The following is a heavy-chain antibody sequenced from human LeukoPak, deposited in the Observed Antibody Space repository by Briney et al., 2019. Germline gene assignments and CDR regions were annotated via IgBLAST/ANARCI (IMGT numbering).Heavy chain of an antibody. CDR1: GFSFSSFS. D-gene: IGHD6-13*01. Sequence: GGSLRLSCAASGFSFSSFSMNWVRQAPGKGLEWVSSITSSSSYIYYADSVKGRFTISRDNAKNSLYLQMDSLRAEDTAVYYCARVTWLSAAGTEGNFDYWGQGTLVTVSS. J-gene: IGHJ4*02. CDR2: ITSSSSYI. CDR3: ARVTWLSAAGTEGNFDY. V-gene: IGHV3-21*01.